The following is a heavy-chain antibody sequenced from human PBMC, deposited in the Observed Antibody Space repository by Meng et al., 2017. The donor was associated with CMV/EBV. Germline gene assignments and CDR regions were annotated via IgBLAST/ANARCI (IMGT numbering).Heavy chain of an antibody. J-gene: IGHJ4*02. CDR2: ISAYNGNT. CDR1: VYPLTSYG. CDR3: ARDPAWSVITPGRGFDY. Sequence: ARLVVSDAEVRKHGASLKVSCNASVYPLTSYGIGWMGQGPGQGLGGMGWISAYNGNTNYAQKLQARVTMTTDKYTRTAYMALRSLRSEDPAVYYCARDPAWSVITPGRGFDYWGQGTLVTVSS. V-gene: IGHV1-18*01. D-gene: IGHD1-14*01.